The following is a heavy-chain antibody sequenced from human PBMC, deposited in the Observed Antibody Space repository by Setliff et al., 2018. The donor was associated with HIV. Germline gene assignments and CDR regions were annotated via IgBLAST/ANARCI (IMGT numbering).Heavy chain of an antibody. CDR1: GYTFTGYY. CDR2: INPNSGGT. CDR3: ARGGTIFGVVISNYYYMDV. V-gene: IGHV1-2*02. J-gene: IGHJ6*03. Sequence: ASVKVSCKASGYTFTGYYMHWVRQAPGKGLEWMGWINPNSGGTNYAQKCQGRFTMTRDTSISTAYMELSRLRSDDTAVYSCARGGTIFGVVISNYYYMDVCGKGTTVTVSS. D-gene: IGHD3-3*01.